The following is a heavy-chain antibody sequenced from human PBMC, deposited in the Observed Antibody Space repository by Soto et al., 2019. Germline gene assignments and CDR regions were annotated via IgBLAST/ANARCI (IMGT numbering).Heavy chain of an antibody. Sequence: GGSLSLSCAASGFTFSSYWMHWVRQAPGKGLVWVSRINSDGSSTSYADSVKGRFTISRDNAKNTLYLQMNSLRAEDTAVYYCARDHSSSYYYYYGMDVWGQGTTVTVSS. V-gene: IGHV3-74*01. CDR2: INSDGSST. CDR3: ARDHSSSYYYYYGMDV. CDR1: GFTFSSYW. J-gene: IGHJ6*02. D-gene: IGHD6-6*01.